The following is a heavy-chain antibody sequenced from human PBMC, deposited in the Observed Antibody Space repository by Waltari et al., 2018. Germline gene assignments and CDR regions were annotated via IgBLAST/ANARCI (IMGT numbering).Heavy chain of an antibody. D-gene: IGHD3-9*01. CDR3: ARLSLLLVSYY. Sequence: QLQLQESGPGLVKPSETLSLTCTVSGGSISSSSYSWGWVRQPPGKGLEWIGSIYYSGSTYYNPSLKSRVTISVDTSKNQFSLKLSSVTAADTAVYYCARLSLLLVSYYWGQGTLVTVSS. CDR2: IYYSGST. V-gene: IGHV4-39*07. CDR1: GGSISSSSYS. J-gene: IGHJ4*02.